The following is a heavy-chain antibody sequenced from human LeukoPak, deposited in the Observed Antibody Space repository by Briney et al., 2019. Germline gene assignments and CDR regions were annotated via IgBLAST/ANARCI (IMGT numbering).Heavy chain of an antibody. D-gene: IGHD3-3*01. CDR1: GYTFTSYG. CDR3: ARGSSVLRFLEWLSNSDY. J-gene: IGHJ4*02. V-gene: IGHV1-18*01. Sequence: GASVKVSCKASGYTFTSYGISWVRQAPGQGLEWMGWISAYNGNTNYAQKLQGRVTMTTDTSTSTAYMELRSLRSDDTAVYYCARGSSVLRFLEWLSNSDYWGQGTLVTVSS. CDR2: ISAYNGNT.